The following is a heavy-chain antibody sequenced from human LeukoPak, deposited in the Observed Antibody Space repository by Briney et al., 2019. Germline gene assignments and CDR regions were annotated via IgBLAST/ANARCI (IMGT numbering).Heavy chain of an antibody. Sequence: GGSLRLSCTVSGFTVSSNSMSWVRQAPGKGLEWVSFIYSGTIHYSDSVKGRFTISRDNSKNTLYLQMNSLRAEDTAVYYCARRAGAYSHPYDYWGQGTLVAVSS. V-gene: IGHV3-53*01. D-gene: IGHD4/OR15-4a*01. CDR1: GFTVSSNS. CDR3: ARRAGAYSHPYDY. J-gene: IGHJ4*02. CDR2: IYSGTI.